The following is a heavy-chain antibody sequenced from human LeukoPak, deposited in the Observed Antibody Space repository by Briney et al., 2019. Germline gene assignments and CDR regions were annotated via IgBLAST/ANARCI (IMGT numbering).Heavy chain of an antibody. Sequence: ASVKVSCKASGYTFTGYYMHWVRQAPGQGLEWMGWINPNSGGTNYAQKFQGRVTMTRDTSISTAYMELSRLRSDDTAVYYCASLGYCSSTSCRRGAFDIWGQGTMVTVS. CDR3: ASLGYCSSTSCRRGAFDI. J-gene: IGHJ3*02. D-gene: IGHD2-2*01. CDR1: GYTFTGYY. CDR2: INPNSGGT. V-gene: IGHV1-2*02.